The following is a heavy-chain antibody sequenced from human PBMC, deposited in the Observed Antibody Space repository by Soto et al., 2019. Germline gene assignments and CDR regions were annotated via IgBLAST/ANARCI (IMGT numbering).Heavy chain of an antibody. CDR2: ISGSGGST. J-gene: IGHJ4*02. Sequence: GGSLRLSCAASGFTFSSYAMSWVRQAPGKGLEWVSAISGSGGSTYYADSVKGRFTISRDNSKNTLYLQMSSLRAEDTAVYYCAKEGGESGYEYYFDYWGQGTLVTVSS. CDR3: AKEGGESGYEYYFDY. V-gene: IGHV3-23*01. D-gene: IGHD5-12*01. CDR1: GFTFSSYA.